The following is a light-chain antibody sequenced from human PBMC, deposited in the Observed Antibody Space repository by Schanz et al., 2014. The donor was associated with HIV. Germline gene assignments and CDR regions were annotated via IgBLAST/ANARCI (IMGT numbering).Light chain of an antibody. CDR2: QAS. CDR3: QQYNSYWT. V-gene: IGKV1-17*01. J-gene: IGKJ1*01. Sequence: DIQMTQSPSPLSASVGDRVTITCRASQGIRDDLGWYQQKPGRAPKRLIYQASRLGSGVPSTFSGSGSGTDFSLTISSLQPDDFATYYCQQYNSYWTFGQGTKVEIK. CDR1: QGIRDD.